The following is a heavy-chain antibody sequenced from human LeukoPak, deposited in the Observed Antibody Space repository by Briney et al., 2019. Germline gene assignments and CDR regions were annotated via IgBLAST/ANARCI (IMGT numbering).Heavy chain of an antibody. CDR2: ISSSGSTI. Sequence: GGSLRLSCTVSGFTFSDYYMSWIRQAPGKGLEWVSYISSSGSTIFYADSVKGRFTISRDNAKNSLYLQMNSLRAEDTAVYYCARDLHCGGDCYPLTYWGQGTMVTVSS. V-gene: IGHV3-11*01. J-gene: IGHJ4*02. CDR1: GFTFSDYY. D-gene: IGHD2-21*01. CDR3: ARDLHCGGDCYPLTY.